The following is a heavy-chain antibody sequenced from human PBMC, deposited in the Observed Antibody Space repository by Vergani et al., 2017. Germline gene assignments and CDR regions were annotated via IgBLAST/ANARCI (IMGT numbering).Heavy chain of an antibody. CDR1: GGSISAGYYF. Sequence: QVQLQASGPGRVKPSQTLSLTCTMSGGSISAGYYFWSWIRQPAGKGLEWLGHISASGNASHSPSLKTRVSMSVDPSKNQFSLTVTSVTAAATAIYFCARRSGGYYSGGKVHPLRTAFDVWGHGTVVTVSS. D-gene: IGHD2-15*01. CDR2: ISASGNA. J-gene: IGHJ3*01. CDR3: ARRSGGYYSGGKVHPLRTAFDV. V-gene: IGHV4-61*02.